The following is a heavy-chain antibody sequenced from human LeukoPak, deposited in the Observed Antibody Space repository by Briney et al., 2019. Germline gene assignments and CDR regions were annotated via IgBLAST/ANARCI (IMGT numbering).Heavy chain of an antibody. Sequence: PSQTLSLTCTVSGGSISSGGYYWSWIRQPPGKGLEWIGYIYHSGSTYYNPSLKSRVTISVDTSKNQFSLKLSSVTAADTAVYYCARGFRDGYTGGATGYFDYWGQGTLVTVSS. V-gene: IGHV4-30-2*01. CDR1: GGSISSGGYY. J-gene: IGHJ4*02. CDR2: IYHSGST. CDR3: ARGFRDGYTGGATGYFDY. D-gene: IGHD5-24*01.